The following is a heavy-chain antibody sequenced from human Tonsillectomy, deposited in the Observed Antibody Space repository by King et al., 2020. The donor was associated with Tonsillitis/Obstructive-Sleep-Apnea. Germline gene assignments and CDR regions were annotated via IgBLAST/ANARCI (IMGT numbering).Heavy chain of an antibody. D-gene: IGHD2-8*01. CDR3: AREVSPASNFYYYDMDV. J-gene: IGHJ6*02. CDR2: IIPILDIA. CDR1: GGTFSNCA. Sequence: VQLVESGAEVKKPGSSVKVSCKASGGTFSNCAISWVRQAPGQGLEWMGGIIPILDIANYAQKFQGRVTITADKSTSTAYMELSSLRSEDTAVYYCAREVSPASNFYYYDMDVWGQGTPVTVSS. V-gene: IGHV1-69*10.